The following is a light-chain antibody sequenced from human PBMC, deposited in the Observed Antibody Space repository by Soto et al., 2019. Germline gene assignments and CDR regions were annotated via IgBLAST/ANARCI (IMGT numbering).Light chain of an antibody. CDR1: QGISTY. J-gene: IGKJ3*01. CDR3: QQVNTYT. V-gene: IGKV1-9*01. Sequence: DIQLTQSPSFLSASVGDRVTTTCRASQGISTYLAWYQQKPGKAPSLLIYAASTLQSGVPSRFSGSGSGTEFTLTISSLQPEDFATYYCQQVNTYTFGPGTKVNIK. CDR2: AAS.